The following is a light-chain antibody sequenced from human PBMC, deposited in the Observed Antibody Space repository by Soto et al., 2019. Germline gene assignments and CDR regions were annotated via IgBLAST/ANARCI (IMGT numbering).Light chain of an antibody. V-gene: IGLV1-47*01. CDR2: RNN. CDR3: AAWDDSLSGVV. CDR1: SSNIGSNY. Sequence: QTVVTQPPSASGTPGQRVTISCSGSSSNIGSNYVYWYQHLPGTAPKLLIYRNNQRPSGVPDRFSGSKSGTSGSLAISGLRSEDEADYYCAAWDDSLSGVVFGGGTKVTVL. J-gene: IGLJ2*01.